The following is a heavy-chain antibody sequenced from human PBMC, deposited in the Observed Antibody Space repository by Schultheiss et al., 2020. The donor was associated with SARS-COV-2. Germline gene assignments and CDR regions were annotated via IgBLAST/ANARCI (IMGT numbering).Heavy chain of an antibody. CDR1: GFTVSTNY. V-gene: IGHV3-53*01. D-gene: IGHD7-27*01. J-gene: IGHJ4*02. CDR3: ARGLGTFDY. CDR2: IYSGGST. Sequence: GESLKISCAASGFTVSTNYMTWVRQAPGKGLEWISVIYSGGSTYYADSVKGRFTMSRDNSKNTLHLQMNSLRAEDTAVYYCARGLGTFDYWGQGTLVTVSS.